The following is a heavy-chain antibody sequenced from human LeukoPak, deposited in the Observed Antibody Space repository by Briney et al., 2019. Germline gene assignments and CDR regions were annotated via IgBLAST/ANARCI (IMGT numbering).Heavy chain of an antibody. CDR3: ARLTRLSTSPDRYYLDS. V-gene: IGHV4-4*09. J-gene: IGHJ4*01. CDR2: TYTSGGT. Sequence: SETLSLTCTVSGDSISSYYWSWIRQPPGKGLEWIGYTYTSGGTNYIPSLKGRVTISIDTSKNQFSLKLSSVTAADSAVYYCARLTRLSTSPDRYYLDSWGQAPWSPSPQ. D-gene: IGHD6-6*01. CDR1: GDSISSYY.